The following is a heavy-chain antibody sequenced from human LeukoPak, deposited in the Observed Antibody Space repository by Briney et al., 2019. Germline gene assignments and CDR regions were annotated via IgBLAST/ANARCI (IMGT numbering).Heavy chain of an antibody. CDR1: GGSFSGYY. J-gene: IGHJ4*02. CDR3: ARRGSTTLRYFDWLSFDY. V-gene: IGHV4-34*01. Sequence: SETLSLTCAVYGGSFSGYYWSWIRQPPGKGLEWIGEINHSGSTNYNPSLKSRVTISVDTSKNRFSLKLSSVTAADTAVYYCARRGSTTLRYFDWLSFDYWGQGTLVTVSS. D-gene: IGHD3-9*01. CDR2: INHSGST.